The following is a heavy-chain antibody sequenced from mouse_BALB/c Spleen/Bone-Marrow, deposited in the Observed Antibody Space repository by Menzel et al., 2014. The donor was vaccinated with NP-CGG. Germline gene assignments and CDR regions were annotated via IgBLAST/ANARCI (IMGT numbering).Heavy chain of an antibody. D-gene: IGHD1-2*01. Sequence: EVQLQQSGPSLVKPSQTLSLPCSVTGDSITSGYWNWIRKFPGNKLEYMGYISYNGSTYYNPSLKSRISITRDTSKNQYYLQLNSVTTEDTATYYCARDYGYPAWFAYWGQGTLVTVSA. J-gene: IGHJ3*01. CDR2: ISYNGST. CDR3: ARDYGYPAWFAY. CDR1: GDSITSGY. V-gene: IGHV3-8*02.